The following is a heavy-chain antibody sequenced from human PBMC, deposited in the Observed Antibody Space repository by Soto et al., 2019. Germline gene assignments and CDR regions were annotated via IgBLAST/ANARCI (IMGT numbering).Heavy chain of an antibody. CDR3: ARDGGYCXGGSCYSRY. CDR1: GFTFSSYG. V-gene: IGHV3-33*01. CDR2: IWYDGSNK. Sequence: GGSLRLSCAASGFTFSSYGMHWVRQAPGKGLEWVAVIWYDGSNKYYADSVKGRFTISRDNPKNTLYLQMNSLRAEDTAVYYCARDGGYCXGGSCYSRYWGQGTLVTVSS. J-gene: IGHJ4*02. D-gene: IGHD2-15*01.